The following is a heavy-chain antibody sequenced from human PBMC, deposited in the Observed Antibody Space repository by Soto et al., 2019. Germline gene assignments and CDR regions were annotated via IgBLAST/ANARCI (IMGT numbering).Heavy chain of an antibody. D-gene: IGHD3-3*01. CDR2: FQYSWNP. CDR3: VGEGGLLISGVV. CDR1: GDSIRSYY. Sequence: QVQLRESGPGLVRPSETLFLTCTVSGDSIRSYYWNWIRLPPGKGLEWVGQFQYSWNPNYNPSLKSRITISAETAKNEFSLSLHSVTAADTADYYCVGEGGLLISGVVWGQGVRVNVAS. V-gene: IGHV4-59*01. J-gene: IGHJ4*02.